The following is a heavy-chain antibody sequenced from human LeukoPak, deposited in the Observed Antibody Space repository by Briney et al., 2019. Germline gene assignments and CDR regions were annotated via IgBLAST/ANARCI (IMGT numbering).Heavy chain of an antibody. Sequence: GGSLRLSCAASGFTFSSYAMSWVRQAPGKGLEWVSAISGSGGSTYYADPVKGRFTISRDNSKNTLYLQMNSLRAEDTAVYYYAKVRSGWYKGPVDYWGQGTLVTVSS. CDR2: ISGSGGST. V-gene: IGHV3-23*01. J-gene: IGHJ4*02. D-gene: IGHD6-19*01. CDR1: GFTFSSYA. CDR3: AKVRSGWYKGPVDY.